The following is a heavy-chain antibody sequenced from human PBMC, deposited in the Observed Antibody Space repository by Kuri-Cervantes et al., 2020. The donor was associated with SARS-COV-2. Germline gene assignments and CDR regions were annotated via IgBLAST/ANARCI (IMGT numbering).Heavy chain of an antibody. V-gene: IGHV1-69*08. CDR3: ASDMRYCSSTSCFLFDP. D-gene: IGHD2-2*01. CDR1: GGTFSSYT. CDR2: IIPILGKA. Sequence: SVKVSCKASGGTFSSYTISWVRQAPGQGLEWMGRIIPILGKANYAQKFQGRVTITADKSTSTAYMELSSLRSEDTAVYYCASDMRYCSSTSCFLFDPWGQGTLVTVSS. J-gene: IGHJ5*02.